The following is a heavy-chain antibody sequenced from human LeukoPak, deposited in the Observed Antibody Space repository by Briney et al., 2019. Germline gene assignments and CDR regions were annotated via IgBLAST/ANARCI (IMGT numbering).Heavy chain of an antibody. CDR3: AREEVPAAEPGDY. Sequence: SQTLSLTCTVSGGSISSGDYYWSWIRQPPGKGLEWIGYIYYSGSTYYNPSLKSRVTISVDTSKNQFSLKLSSVTAADTAVYYCAREEVPAAEPGDYRGQGTLVTVSS. V-gene: IGHV4-30-4*08. CDR2: IYYSGST. CDR1: GGSISSGDYY. J-gene: IGHJ4*02. D-gene: IGHD2-2*01.